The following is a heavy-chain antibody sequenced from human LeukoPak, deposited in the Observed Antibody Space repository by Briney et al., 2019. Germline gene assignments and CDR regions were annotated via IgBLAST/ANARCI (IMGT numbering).Heavy chain of an antibody. Sequence: VQPGRSLRLSCAASGFTFSSYAMHWVRQAPGKGLEWVAVISYDGSNKYYADSVKGRFTISRDNSKNTLYLQMNSLRAEDTAVYYCARDFATPHLFGLNYWGQGTLVTVSS. CDR1: GFTFSSYA. D-gene: IGHD3-10*02. V-gene: IGHV3-30-3*01. J-gene: IGHJ4*02. CDR2: ISYDGSNK. CDR3: ARDFATPHLFGLNY.